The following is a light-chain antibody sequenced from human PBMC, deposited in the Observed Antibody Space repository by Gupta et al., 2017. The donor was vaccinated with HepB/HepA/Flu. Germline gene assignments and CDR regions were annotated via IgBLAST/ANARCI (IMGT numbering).Light chain of an antibody. J-gene: IGKJ1*01. CDR3: QQAYSTPWT. V-gene: IGKV4-1*01. CDR2: WAS. CDR1: QNLLYSSNSKNY. Sequence: DIVMTQSPDSLTVSLGERATINCKSSQNLLYSSNSKNYLSWYQQKAGQPPKLLIYWASTREYGVPDRFSGRGSGTDFTLTISSLQAEDVAVYYCQQAYSTPWTFGQGTKVEIK.